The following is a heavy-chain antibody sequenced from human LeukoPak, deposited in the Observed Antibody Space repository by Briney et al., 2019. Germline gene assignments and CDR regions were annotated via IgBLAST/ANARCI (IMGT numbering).Heavy chain of an antibody. V-gene: IGHV1-8*01. CDR2: MNPNSGNT. CDR1: GYTFTSYD. CDR3: ARGGASAAARRFDP. D-gene: IGHD6-13*01. Sequence: ASVKVSCKASGYTFTSYDINWVRQATGQGLEWMGWMNPNSGNTGYAQRFQGRVTLTSNTSISTAYMELGSLRSEDTAVYYCARGGASAAARRFDPWGQGTLVTVSP. J-gene: IGHJ5*02.